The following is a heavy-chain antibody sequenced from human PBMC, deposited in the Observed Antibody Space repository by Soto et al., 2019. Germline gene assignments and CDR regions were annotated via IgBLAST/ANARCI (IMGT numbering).Heavy chain of an antibody. V-gene: IGHV3-30*18. Sequence: GGSLILSCVASGFTFSNYAMHRVRQAPGKGLGWVAVISYDGSEKYYLDSVRDRFTISRDNSKNTLYLQMNNLRPEDPAMYYCANSWTTLTTGFDFWGQGALVTVSS. D-gene: IGHD4-17*01. J-gene: IGHJ4*02. CDR2: ISYDGSEK. CDR1: GFTFSNYA. CDR3: ANSWTTLTTGFDF.